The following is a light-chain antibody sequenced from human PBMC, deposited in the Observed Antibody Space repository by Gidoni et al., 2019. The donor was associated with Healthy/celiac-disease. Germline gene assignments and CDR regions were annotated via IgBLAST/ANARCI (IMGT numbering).Light chain of an antibody. J-gene: IGLJ1*01. Sequence: QSALTQPASVSGSPGHSITISCTGTSSDVGGYNYVSWYQQHTGKAPKVRIYDVSHRHSGVSKRCSGSKSGNTASLTISGLQAEDEDDYYCSSSLRGTTYVFGTGTKVTVL. CDR3: SSSLRGTTYV. CDR1: SSDVGGYNY. V-gene: IGLV2-14*03. CDR2: DVS.